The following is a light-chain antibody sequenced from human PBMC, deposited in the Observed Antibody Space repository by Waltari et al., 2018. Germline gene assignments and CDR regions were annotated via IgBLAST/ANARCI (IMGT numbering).Light chain of an antibody. CDR1: SRDVGSYNL. Sequence: QSALTQPASVSGSPGQSITISCTGTSRDVGSYNLVSWYQQNPGKAPKLMIYEGSKRPSGVSDRFSGSKSGNTASLTISGLQAEDEADYYCWSYAGSSTWVFGGGTKLTVL. CDR2: EGS. V-gene: IGLV2-23*01. J-gene: IGLJ3*02. CDR3: WSYAGSSTWV.